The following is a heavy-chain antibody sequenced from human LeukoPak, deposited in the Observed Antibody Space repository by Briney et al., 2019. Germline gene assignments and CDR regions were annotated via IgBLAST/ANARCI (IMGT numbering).Heavy chain of an antibody. V-gene: IGHV4-61*01. CDR1: GYSISSGYY. J-gene: IGHJ4*02. Sequence: SETLSLTCTVSGYSISSGYYWSWIRQSPGKGLEWIGYIYYTGSTSYNPSLRSRVTMSADTSKNQFSLKLSSVTAADTAVYYCASRKLGNDYWGQGTLVTVSS. D-gene: IGHD7-27*01. CDR2: IYYTGST. CDR3: ASRKLGNDY.